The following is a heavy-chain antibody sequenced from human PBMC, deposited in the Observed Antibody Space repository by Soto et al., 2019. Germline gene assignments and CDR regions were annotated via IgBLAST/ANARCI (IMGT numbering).Heavy chain of an antibody. CDR1: GFTFSSYE. Sequence: VGSLRLSCAASGFTFSSYEMNWVRQAPGKGLEWVSYISSSGSTIHYADSVKGRFTISRDNAKNSLYLQMNSLRAEDTAVYYCARVATVTTKDYWGQGTLVTVSS. D-gene: IGHD4-4*01. CDR2: ISSSGSTI. CDR3: ARVATVTTKDY. J-gene: IGHJ4*02. V-gene: IGHV3-48*03.